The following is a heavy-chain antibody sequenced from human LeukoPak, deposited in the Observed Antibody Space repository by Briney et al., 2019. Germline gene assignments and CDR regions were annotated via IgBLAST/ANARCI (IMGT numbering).Heavy chain of an antibody. CDR1: GYTITGYY. CDR2: INPSSGGT. V-gene: IGHV1-2*02. Sequence: GASVKVSCKASGYTITGYYIHWVRQAPGQGLEWMGWINPSSGGTNYAQRFQGRVSMTLDTSISTAYMEVGSLSSDDTAVYFCARGGYCSRTSCYAFDYWGQGILVTASS. J-gene: IGHJ4*02. CDR3: ARGGYCSRTSCYAFDY. D-gene: IGHD2-2*01.